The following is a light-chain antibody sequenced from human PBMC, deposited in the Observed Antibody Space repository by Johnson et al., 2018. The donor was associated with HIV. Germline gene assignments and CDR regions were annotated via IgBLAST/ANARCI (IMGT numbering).Light chain of an antibody. CDR2: DNN. CDR3: GTWDSSLSAGV. J-gene: IGLJ1*01. CDR1: SSNIGNNY. Sequence: QSVLTQPPSMSAAPGQRVTISCSGSSSNIGNNYVSWYQQVPGAAPKLLIYDNNRRPSGIPDRFSGSKSGTSATLGITGLQTRDEADYYCGTWDSSLSAGVFGTGTKVTVL. V-gene: IGLV1-51*01.